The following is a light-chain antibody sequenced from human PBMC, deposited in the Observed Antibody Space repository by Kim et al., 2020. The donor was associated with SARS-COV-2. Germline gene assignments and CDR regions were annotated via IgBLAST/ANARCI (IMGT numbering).Light chain of an antibody. CDR3: SSYTSSSPDVV. CDR2: DVS. Sequence: QSITISCTGTSSDVGGYNYVSWYQQHPGKAPKLMIYDVSNRPSGVSNRFSGSKSGNTASLTISGLQAEDEADYYCSSYTSSSPDVVFGGGTQLTVL. V-gene: IGLV2-14*03. J-gene: IGLJ2*01. CDR1: SSDVGGYNY.